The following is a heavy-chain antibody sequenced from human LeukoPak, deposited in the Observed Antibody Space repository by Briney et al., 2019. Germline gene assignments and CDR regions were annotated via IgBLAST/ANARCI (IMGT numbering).Heavy chain of an antibody. D-gene: IGHD4-17*01. CDR3: ARTTTVTTSSYGY. Sequence: GGPLGLSCAASGFTFSSYSMNWVRQAPGKGLEWVSSISSSSSYIYYADSVKGRFTISRDNAKNSLYLQMNSLRAEDTAVYYCARTTTVTTSSYGYWGQGTLVTVSS. J-gene: IGHJ4*02. V-gene: IGHV3-21*01. CDR1: GFTFSSYS. CDR2: ISSSSSYI.